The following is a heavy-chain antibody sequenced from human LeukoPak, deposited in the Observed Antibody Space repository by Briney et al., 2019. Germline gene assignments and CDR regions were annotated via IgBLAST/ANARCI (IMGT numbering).Heavy chain of an antibody. D-gene: IGHD3-10*01. CDR3: ARGVYGSGRDYYYYMDV. J-gene: IGHJ6*03. V-gene: IGHV5-51*01. CDR2: IYPGDSDT. Sequence: GESLKISCKGSGYSFTSYWIGWVRQMPGKGLEWMGIIYPGDSDTRYSPSFQGQVTISADKSISTAYLQWSSLKASDTAMYYCARGVYGSGRDYYYYMDVWGKGTTVTISS. CDR1: GYSFTSYW.